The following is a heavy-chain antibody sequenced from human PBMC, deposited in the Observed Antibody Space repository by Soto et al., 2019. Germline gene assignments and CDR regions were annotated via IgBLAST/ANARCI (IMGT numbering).Heavy chain of an antibody. V-gene: IGHV4-30-2*01. CDR3: ARMGLSPGTYWFDP. CDR2: IYHSGST. D-gene: IGHD1-26*01. J-gene: IGHJ5*02. CDR1: GGSISSGGYS. Sequence: SETLSLTCAVSGGSISSGGYSWSWIRQPPGKGLEWIGYIYHSGSTYYNPSLKSRVTISVDRSKNQFPLKLSSVTAADTAVYYCARMGLSPGTYWFDPWGQGTLVTVSS.